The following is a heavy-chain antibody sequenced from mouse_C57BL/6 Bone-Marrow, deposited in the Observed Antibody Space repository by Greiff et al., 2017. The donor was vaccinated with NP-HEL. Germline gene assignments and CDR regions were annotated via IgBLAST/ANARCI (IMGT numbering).Heavy chain of an antibody. CDR2: IDPNSGGT. Sequence: QVQLQKPGAELVKPGASVKLSCKASGYTFTSYWMHWVKQRPGRGLEWIGRIDPNSGGTKYNEKFKSKATLTVDKPSSTAYMQLSSLTSEDSAVYCCAWGAYYSLFYAMDYWGQGTSVTVSP. D-gene: IGHD2-12*01. CDR3: AWGAYYSLFYAMDY. CDR1: GYTFTSYW. V-gene: IGHV1-72*01. J-gene: IGHJ4*01.